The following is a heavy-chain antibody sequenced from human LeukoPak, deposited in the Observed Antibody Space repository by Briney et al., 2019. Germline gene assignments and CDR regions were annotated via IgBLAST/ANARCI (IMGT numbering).Heavy chain of an antibody. D-gene: IGHD6-13*01. CDR1: GGSISSSTYY. CDR3: ARQAYSSNLGWFDP. V-gene: IGHV4-39*01. CDR2: IFNSGST. J-gene: IGHJ5*02. Sequence: SETLSLTCSVSGGSISSSTYYWGWIRHPPGKGLEWIANIFNSGSTYYNPSLKSRVTISVDTSKNQFSLKLSSVTAADTAVYYCARQAYSSNLGWFDPWGQGTLVTVSS.